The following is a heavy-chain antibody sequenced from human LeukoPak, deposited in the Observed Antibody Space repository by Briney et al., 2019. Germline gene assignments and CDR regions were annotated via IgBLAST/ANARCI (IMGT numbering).Heavy chain of an antibody. J-gene: IGHJ6*02. CDR3: ARESSDIVVVPAAMNYGMDV. Sequence: ASVKVSCKASGYTFTSYGISWVRQAPGQGLEWMGWISAYNGNTNYAQKLQGRVTMTTDTSTSTAYMELRSLRSDDTAVYYCARESSDIVVVPAAMNYGMDVWGQGTTVTVSS. V-gene: IGHV1-18*01. D-gene: IGHD2-2*01. CDR2: ISAYNGNT. CDR1: GYTFTSYG.